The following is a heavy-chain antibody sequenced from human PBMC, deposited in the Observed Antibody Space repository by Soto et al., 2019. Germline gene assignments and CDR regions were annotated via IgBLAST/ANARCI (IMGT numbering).Heavy chain of an antibody. J-gene: IGHJ4*02. Sequence: SETLSLTSRVSDGSMNSDSSYWGWIRQPPGKGLEWIGVINHSGSTYHNLSLKGRVTMSVDASGNQFSLKLTSMTAADTAVYYCARLGGYVSVGYYYLWDSWGQGTLVTVSS. D-gene: IGHD3-22*01. CDR2: INHSGST. V-gene: IGHV4-39*01. CDR1: DGSMNSDSSY. CDR3: ARLGGYVSVGYYYLWDS.